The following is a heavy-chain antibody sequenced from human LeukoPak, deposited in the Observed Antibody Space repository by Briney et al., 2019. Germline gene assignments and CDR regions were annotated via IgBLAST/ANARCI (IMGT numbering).Heavy chain of an antibody. D-gene: IGHD4-17*01. V-gene: IGHV3-7*01. J-gene: IGHJ6*03. CDR3: ARELIMTTVTINYYYYMDV. Sequence: GGSLRLSCAASGFTFSSYWMSWVRQAPGKGLEWVANIKQDGSEKYYVDSVKGRFTIPRDNDENSLYLQMNSLRAEDTAVYYCARELIMTTVTINYYYYMDVWGKGTTVTVSS. CDR2: IKQDGSEK. CDR1: GFTFSSYW.